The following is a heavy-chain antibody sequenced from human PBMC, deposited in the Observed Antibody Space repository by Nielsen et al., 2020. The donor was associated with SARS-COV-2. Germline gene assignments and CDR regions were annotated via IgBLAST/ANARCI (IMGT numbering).Heavy chain of an antibody. CDR1: GDSITSNSYY. D-gene: IGHD3-10*01. CDR2: ISYTENT. V-gene: IGHV4-39*01. CDR3: ARHDYGSGNYFVDF. Sequence: SETLSLTCTVSGDSITSNSYYWGWIRQPPGKGLEWIGSISYTENTYYNPSLKSRVTISVDTSKNQFSLKLSSVTAADTAVYYCARHDYGSGNYFVDFWGQGTQVTVSS. J-gene: IGHJ4*02.